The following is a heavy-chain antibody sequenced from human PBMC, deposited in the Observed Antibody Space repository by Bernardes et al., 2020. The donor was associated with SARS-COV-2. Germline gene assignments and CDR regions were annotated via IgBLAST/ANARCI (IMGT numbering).Heavy chain of an antibody. J-gene: IGHJ4*02. CDR2: IDPGDSET. D-gene: IGHD5-18*01. V-gene: IGHV5-51*01. Sequence: GESLKISCKGSGYSFITYWIGWVRQKPGKGLEWMGIIDPGDSETTYSPSFQGQVTISADKSISTAYLQWSSLKASDTAMYYCATKRYSYGNFESWGQGTLVTVSS. CDR3: ATKRYSYGNFES. CDR1: GYSFITYW.